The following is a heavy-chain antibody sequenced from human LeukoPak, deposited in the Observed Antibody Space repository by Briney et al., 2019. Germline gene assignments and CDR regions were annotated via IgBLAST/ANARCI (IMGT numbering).Heavy chain of an antibody. CDR1: GGTFSSYA. CDR2: IIPIFGTA. V-gene: IGHV1-69*05. J-gene: IGHJ4*02. D-gene: IGHD2-21*02. CDR3: ARAYCGGDCYSGAFDY. Sequence: SVKVSCKASGGTFSSYAISWVRQAPGQGLEWMGGIIPIFGTANYAQKFQGRVTITTDESTSTAYMELSSLRSEDTAVYYCARAYCGGDCYSGAFDYWGQGTLVTVSS.